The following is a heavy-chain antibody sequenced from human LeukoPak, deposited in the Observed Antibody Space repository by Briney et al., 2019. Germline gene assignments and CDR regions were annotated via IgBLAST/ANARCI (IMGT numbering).Heavy chain of an antibody. J-gene: IGHJ4*02. Sequence: SETLSLTCTVSGGSISSSSYYWGWIRQPPGKGLEWIVSIYYSGSTYYNPSLKSRITISVDTSKNQFSLKLSSVTAADTAVYYCARHVPAIVVVTAILGYHDYWGQGTLVTVSS. CDR1: GGSISSSSYY. CDR2: IYYSGST. D-gene: IGHD2-21*02. CDR3: ARHVPAIVVVTAILGYHDY. V-gene: IGHV4-39*01.